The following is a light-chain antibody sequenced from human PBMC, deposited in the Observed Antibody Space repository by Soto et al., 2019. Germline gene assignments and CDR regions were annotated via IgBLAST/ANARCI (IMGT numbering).Light chain of an antibody. CDR1: QSVSSSY. V-gene: IGKV3D-15*01. CDR2: GAS. J-gene: IGKJ5*01. CDR3: QQYNIWPPIT. Sequence: DIVLTQSPATLSLSPGQRATLSCRASQSVSSSYLGWYQQKPGQAPRLLIYGASSRATGIPARFSGSGSGTEFTLTITSLQSEDIALYYCQQYNIWPPITFGQGTRLEIK.